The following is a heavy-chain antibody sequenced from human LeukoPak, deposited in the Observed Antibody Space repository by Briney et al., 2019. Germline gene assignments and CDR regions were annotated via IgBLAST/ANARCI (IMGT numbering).Heavy chain of an antibody. V-gene: IGHV3-23*01. J-gene: IGHJ4*02. CDR1: GFTVSSSA. Sequence: GGSLRLSCAASGFTVSSSAMSWVRQAPGKGLEWVSAISNNGGYTYYADSVQGRFTISRDNSKSTLCLQMNSLRAEDTAVYYCAKQLGYCSDGSCYFPYWGQGTLVTVSS. D-gene: IGHD2-15*01. CDR2: ISNNGGYT. CDR3: AKQLGYCSDGSCYFPY.